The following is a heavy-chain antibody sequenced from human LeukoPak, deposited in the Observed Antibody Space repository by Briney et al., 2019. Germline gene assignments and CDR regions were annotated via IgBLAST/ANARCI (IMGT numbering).Heavy chain of an antibody. CDR2: ISSSSSYI. V-gene: IGHV3-21*01. CDR3: ARDFGMSIVVVPAVSAEYFQH. D-gene: IGHD2-2*01. J-gene: IGHJ1*01. Sequence: GGPLRLSCAASGLTFRSYSMNWFRKAPGRGLEWVSSISSSSSYIYYADSVKGRFTISRDNAKNSLYLQMNSLRAEDTAVYYCARDFGMSIVVVPAVSAEYFQHWGQGTLVTVSS. CDR1: GLTFRSYS.